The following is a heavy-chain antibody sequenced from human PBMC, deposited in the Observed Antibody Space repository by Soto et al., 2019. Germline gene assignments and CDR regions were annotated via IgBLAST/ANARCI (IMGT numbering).Heavy chain of an antibody. CDR1: GGTFSSYA. D-gene: IGHD3-22*01. Sequence: SVKVSCKASGGTFSSYAISWVRQAPGQGLEWMGGIIPIFGTANYAQKFQGRVTITADESTSTAYMELSSLRSEDTAVYYCARDSSYDSSGYYRGPYYYYGVDVWGQGTTVTVSS. CDR3: ARDSSYDSSGYYRGPYYYYGVDV. V-gene: IGHV1-69*13. CDR2: IIPIFGTA. J-gene: IGHJ6*02.